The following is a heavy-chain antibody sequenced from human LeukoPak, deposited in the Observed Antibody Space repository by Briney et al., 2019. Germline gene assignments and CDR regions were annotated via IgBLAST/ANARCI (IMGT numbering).Heavy chain of an antibody. CDR1: GFTFSNAW. V-gene: IGHV3-15*01. J-gene: IGHJ4*02. CDR2: IKSKTDGGTT. D-gene: IGHD4-17*01. Sequence: TGGSLRLSCAASGFTFSNAWMSWVRQAPGKGLEWVGRIKSKTDGGTTDYAAPVKGRFTISRDDSKNTLYLQMNSLKTEDTAVYYCTTDYGDYVFRSDCWGQGTLVTVSS. CDR3: TTDYGDYVFRSDC.